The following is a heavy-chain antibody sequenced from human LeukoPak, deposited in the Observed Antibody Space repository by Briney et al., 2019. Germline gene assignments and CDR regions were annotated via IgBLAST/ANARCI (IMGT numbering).Heavy chain of an antibody. CDR2: IYYSGRT. V-gene: IGHV4-30-4*01. Sequence: SETLSLTCTVSGGSIRRGDYYWSWIRQPPGKGLQWIGYIYYSGRTYYNPSLKSRVTISIQTSKNQFSLKLTSVTAADTAVYYCAGDYGDLLTGIRFDTWGQGTLVTVSS. D-gene: IGHD4-17*01. CDR1: GGSIRRGDYY. J-gene: IGHJ5*02. CDR3: AGDYGDLLTGIRFDT.